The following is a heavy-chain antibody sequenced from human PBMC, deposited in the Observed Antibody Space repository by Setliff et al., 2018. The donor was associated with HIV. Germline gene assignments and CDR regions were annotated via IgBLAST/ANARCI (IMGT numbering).Heavy chain of an antibody. CDR3: AKRLWEASSGYFLPFDY. CDR1: GFSLSYYR. D-gene: IGHD1-26*01. V-gene: IGHV3-7*03. Sequence: PGGSLRLSCAASGFSLSYYRMNWVRQAPGKGLEWVANIEQDGSEKYYVDSVKGRFTISRDNTKNSLYLQMDSLRAEDTAVYFCAKRLWEASSGYFLPFDYWGQGTRVTVSS. CDR2: IEQDGSEK. J-gene: IGHJ4*02.